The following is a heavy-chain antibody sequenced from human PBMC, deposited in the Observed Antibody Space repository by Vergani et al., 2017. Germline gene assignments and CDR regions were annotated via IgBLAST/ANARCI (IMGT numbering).Heavy chain of an antibody. J-gene: IGHJ6*03. CDR1: GFTFSSYD. CDR3: ARALSSSSFYYYMDV. CDR2: IGTAGDT. D-gene: IGHD6-6*01. Sequence: EVQLVESGGGLVQPGGSLRLSCAASGFTFSSYDMHWVRQATGKGLEWVSAIGTAGDTYYPGSVKGRFTISRENAKNSLYLQMNRLRAGDTAVYYCARALSSSSFYYYMDVWGKGTTVTVSS. V-gene: IGHV3-13*01.